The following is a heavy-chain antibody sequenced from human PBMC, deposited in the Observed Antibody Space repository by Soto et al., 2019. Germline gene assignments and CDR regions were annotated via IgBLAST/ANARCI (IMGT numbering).Heavy chain of an antibody. Sequence: ETLSLTCTVSGGSISSYYWSWIRQPPGKGLEWIGYIYYSGSTNYNPSLKSRVTISVDTSKNQFSLKLSSVTAADTAVYYCARQKWELRYYYYGMEVWGQGTTVTVSS. V-gene: IGHV4-59*08. CDR2: IYYSGST. CDR1: GGSISSYY. J-gene: IGHJ6*02. CDR3: ARQKWELRYYYYGMEV. D-gene: IGHD1-26*01.